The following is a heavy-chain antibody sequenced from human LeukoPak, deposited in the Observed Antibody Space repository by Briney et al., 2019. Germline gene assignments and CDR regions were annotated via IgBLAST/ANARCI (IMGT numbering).Heavy chain of an antibody. CDR2: ITSSSTYI. J-gene: IGHJ4*02. CDR1: GFTFSSYT. CDR3: ARHVVAVGFDY. V-gene: IGHV3-21*01. D-gene: IGHD3-22*01. Sequence: GGSLRLSCAASGFTFSSYTMNWVRQAPGKGLEWVSSITSSSTYIYYADSVKGRFTISRDNAQNSLYLQMSSLRAEDTAVYYCARHVVAVGFDYWGQGTLVTVSS.